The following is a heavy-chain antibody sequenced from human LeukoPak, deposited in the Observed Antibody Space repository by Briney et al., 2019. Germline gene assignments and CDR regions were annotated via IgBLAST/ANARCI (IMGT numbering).Heavy chain of an antibody. CDR3: ARGEWLRSSGYGMDV. CDR2: INSDGSST. J-gene: IGHJ6*02. Sequence: GGSLRLSCAASGFTFSSYWMRWVRQAPGKGLVWISRINSDGSSTSYADSVKGRFTISRDNAKNTLHLQMNSLRAEDTAVYYCARGEWLRSSGYGMDVWGQGTTVTVSS. V-gene: IGHV3-74*01. CDR1: GFTFSSYW. D-gene: IGHD5-12*01.